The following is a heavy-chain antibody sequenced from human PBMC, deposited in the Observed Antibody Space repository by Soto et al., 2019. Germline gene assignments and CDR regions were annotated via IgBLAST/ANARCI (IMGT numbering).Heavy chain of an antibody. CDR3: ARVGRRGYSYGPFDY. J-gene: IGHJ4*02. Sequence: GASVKVSCKASGYTFTTYALHWVRQAPGQGLEWMGGINPGSADIKYAQKFQGRVTITRDTSASTVYMELSSLRSEDTAVYYCARVGRRGYSYGPFDYWGQGTLVTVSS. D-gene: IGHD5-18*01. CDR1: GYTFTTYA. CDR2: INPGSADI. V-gene: IGHV1-3*01.